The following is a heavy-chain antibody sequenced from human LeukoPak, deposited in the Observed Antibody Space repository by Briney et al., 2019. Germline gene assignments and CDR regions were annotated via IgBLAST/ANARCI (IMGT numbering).Heavy chain of an antibody. CDR1: GGSISSYY. D-gene: IGHD6-6*01. V-gene: IGHV4-4*09. Sequence: SETLSLTCTVSGGSISSYYWSWIRQPPGRGLEWIGYIYTSGSTNYNPSLKSRVTISVDTSKNQFSLKLSSMTAADTAVYYCARHGQSSIAALFDPWGQGTLVTVSS. CDR2: IYTSGST. J-gene: IGHJ5*02. CDR3: ARHGQSSIAALFDP.